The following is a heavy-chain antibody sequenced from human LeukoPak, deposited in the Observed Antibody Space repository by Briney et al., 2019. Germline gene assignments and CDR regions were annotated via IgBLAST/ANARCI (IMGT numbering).Heavy chain of an antibody. J-gene: IGHJ4*02. CDR2: INAGNGNT. Sequence: ASVKVSCKTSGYTFTSYAMHWVRQAPGQRLEWMGWINAGNGNTKYSQKFQGRVTITRDTSASTAYMELSSLRSEDTAVYYCARDPSGEGLGPHDYWGQGTLVTVSS. CDR3: ARDPSGEGLGPHDY. CDR1: GYTFTSYA. V-gene: IGHV1-3*01. D-gene: IGHD1-1*01.